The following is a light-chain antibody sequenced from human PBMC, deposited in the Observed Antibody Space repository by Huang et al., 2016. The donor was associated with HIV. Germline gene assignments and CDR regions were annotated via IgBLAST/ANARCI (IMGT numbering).Light chain of an antibody. V-gene: IGKV3D-11*01. CDR2: DAS. J-gene: IGKJ4*01. CDR1: QGVSTF. Sequence: IVLTQSPATLSLSPGERATLSWRASQGVSTFLAWYQHKPGQAPRLLIYDASIRAPGVPGRFSGSGSGTDFTLTISNLEPEDFAVYYCQQRTNWLTFGGGTKVEIK. CDR3: QQRTNWLT.